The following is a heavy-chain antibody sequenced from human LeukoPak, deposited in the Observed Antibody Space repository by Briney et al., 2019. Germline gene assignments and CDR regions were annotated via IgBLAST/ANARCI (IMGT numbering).Heavy chain of an antibody. J-gene: IGHJ4*02. CDR1: GGSISSSSYY. Sequence: SETLSLTCTVSGGSISSSSYYWGWIRQPPGKGLEWIGSIYYSGSTYYNPSLKSRATISVDTSKNQFSLKLSSVTAADTAVYYCARTKKYYFDYWGQGTLVTVSS. CDR2: IYYSGST. V-gene: IGHV4-39*07. CDR3: ARTKKYYFDY.